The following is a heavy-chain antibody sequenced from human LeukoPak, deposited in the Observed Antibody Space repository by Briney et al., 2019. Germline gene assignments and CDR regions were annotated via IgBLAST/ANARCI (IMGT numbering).Heavy chain of an antibody. J-gene: IGHJ4*02. CDR2: IKQDGSEK. D-gene: IGHD6-19*01. CDR1: GFTFSSYW. CDR3: ARDLRGYSSGWYPDY. Sequence: GGSQRLSCAASGFTFSSYWMSWVRQAPGKGLEWVANIKQDGSEKYYVDSVKGRFTISRDNAKNSLYLQMNSLRAEDTAVYYCARDLRGYSSGWYPDYWGRGTLVTASS. V-gene: IGHV3-7*01.